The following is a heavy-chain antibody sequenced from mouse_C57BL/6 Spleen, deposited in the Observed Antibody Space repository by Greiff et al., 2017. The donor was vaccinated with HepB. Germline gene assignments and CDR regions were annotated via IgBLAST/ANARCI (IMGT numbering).Heavy chain of an antibody. J-gene: IGHJ4*01. D-gene: IGHD4-1*01. Sequence: EVKLVESGGGLVKPGGSLKLSCAASGFTFSSYAMSWVRQTPEKRLEWVATISDGGSYTYYPDNVKGRFTISRDNAKNNLYLQMSQLKSEDTAMNYCARELTGTRAMDYWGQGTSVTVSS. CDR2: ISDGGSYT. CDR1: GFTFSSYA. V-gene: IGHV5-4*01. CDR3: ARELTGTRAMDY.